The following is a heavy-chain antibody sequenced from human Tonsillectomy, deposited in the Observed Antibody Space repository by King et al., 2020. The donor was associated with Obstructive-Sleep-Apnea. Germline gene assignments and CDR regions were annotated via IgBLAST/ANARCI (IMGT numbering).Heavy chain of an antibody. Sequence: DVQLVESGGGLVQPGRSLRLSCAASGFTFDDYAMHWVRQAPGKGLEGVSGINWNSGIIGFADSVKGRFTSSRDNAKNSLYLQMNSLRAEDTALYYCAKDLSSGWYSPQDSWGQGTLVSVSS. V-gene: IGHV3-9*01. D-gene: IGHD6-19*01. CDR1: GFTFDDYA. J-gene: IGHJ4*02. CDR2: INWNSGII. CDR3: AKDLSSGWYSPQDS.